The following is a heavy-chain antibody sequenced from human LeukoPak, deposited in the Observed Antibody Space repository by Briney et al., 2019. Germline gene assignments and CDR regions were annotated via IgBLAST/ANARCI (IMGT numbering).Heavy chain of an antibody. V-gene: IGHV4-34*01. CDR3: ATWTTVTTQINWFDP. J-gene: IGHJ5*02. D-gene: IGHD4-17*01. CDR1: GGSFSGYY. Sequence: PSETLSLTCAVYGGSFSGYYWSWIRQPPGKGLEWMGEINHSGSTNYNPSLKSRVTISVDTSKNKFSLKLSSVTAADTAVYYCATWTTVTTQINWFDPWGQGTLVTVSS. CDR2: INHSGST.